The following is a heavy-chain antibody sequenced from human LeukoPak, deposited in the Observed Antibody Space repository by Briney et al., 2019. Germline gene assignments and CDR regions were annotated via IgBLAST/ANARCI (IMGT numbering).Heavy chain of an antibody. J-gene: IGHJ6*02. D-gene: IGHD3-10*01. V-gene: IGHV3-66*01. CDR3: GRSRVSGSYGMDV. CDR2: IYSGCDA. CDR1: GFTVRSNY. Sequence: GGSLRLFCAASGFTVRSNYMTWLRQAPGKGLEGVSVIYSGCDAYYAHPVTRGFTISIHNSKNTMYLQMNSLRAEDTALYYCGRSRVSGSYGMDVWGQGTTVTVSS.